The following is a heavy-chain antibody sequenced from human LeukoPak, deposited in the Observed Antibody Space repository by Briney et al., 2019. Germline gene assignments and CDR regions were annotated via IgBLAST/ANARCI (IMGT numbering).Heavy chain of an antibody. V-gene: IGHV4-59*08. Sequence: SGTLSLTCTVSGGSISSYYWSWIRQPPGKGLEWIGYIYYSGSTNYNPSLKSRVTISVDTSKNQFSLKLSSVTAADTAVYYCARLISGNWFDPWGQGTLVTVSS. CDR1: GGSISSYY. CDR3: ARLISGNWFDP. J-gene: IGHJ5*02. CDR2: IYYSGST. D-gene: IGHD2-15*01.